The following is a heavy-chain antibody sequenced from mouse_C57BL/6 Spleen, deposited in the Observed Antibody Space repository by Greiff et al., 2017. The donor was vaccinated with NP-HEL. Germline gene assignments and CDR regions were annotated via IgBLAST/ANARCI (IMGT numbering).Heavy chain of an antibody. Sequence: VQLQQSGPGLVKPSQSLSLTCSVTGYSITSGYYWNWIRQFPGNKLEWMGYISYDGSNNYNPSLKNRISITRDTSKNQFFLKLNSVTTEDTATYYCARKDGNYFDYWGQGTTLTVSS. CDR1: GYSITSGYY. D-gene: IGHD2-1*01. J-gene: IGHJ2*01. CDR2: ISYDGSN. CDR3: ARKDGNYFDY. V-gene: IGHV3-6*01.